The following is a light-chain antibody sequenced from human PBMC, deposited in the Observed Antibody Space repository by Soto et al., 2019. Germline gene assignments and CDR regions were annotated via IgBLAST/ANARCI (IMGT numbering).Light chain of an antibody. CDR1: QSVSSD. Sequence: EIVLTQSPGTRSLSPGERATLSCRASQSVSSDLAWYQQKPGQAPRLLXXAAXTRATGIPVRFSGSGSETEFTLTIRRLQSEDFALYYCHQYNNWPWTFGQGTKVDIK. CDR2: AAX. J-gene: IGKJ1*01. V-gene: IGKV3-15*01. CDR3: HQYNNWPWT.